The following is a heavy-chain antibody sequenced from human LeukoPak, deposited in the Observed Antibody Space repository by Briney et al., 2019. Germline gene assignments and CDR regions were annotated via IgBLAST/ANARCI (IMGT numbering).Heavy chain of an antibody. J-gene: IGHJ6*03. CDR3: ARVTVAANLYYMDV. D-gene: IGHD2-15*01. Sequence: NPSQTLSLTCTVSGGSISSGDYYWSWIRQPPGKGLEWIGYIYYSGSTYYNPSLKSRVTISVDTSKNQFSLKLSSVTAADTAVYYCARVTVAANLYYMDVWGKGTTVTVSS. CDR1: GGSISSGDYY. V-gene: IGHV4-30-4*08. CDR2: IYYSGST.